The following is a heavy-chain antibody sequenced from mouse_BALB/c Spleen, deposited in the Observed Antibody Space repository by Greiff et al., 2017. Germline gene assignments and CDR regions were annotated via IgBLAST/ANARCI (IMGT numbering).Heavy chain of an antibody. J-gene: IGHJ3*01. CDR3: ARRDYYGSSYVIAY. V-gene: IGHV14-3*02. CDR2: IDPANGNT. CDR1: GFNIKDTY. Sequence: VHVKQSGAELVKPGASVKLSCTASGFNIKDTYMHWVKQRPEQGLEWIGRIDPANGNTKYDPKFQGKATITADTSSNTAYLQLSSLTSEDTAVYYCARRDYYGSSYVIAYWGQGTLVTVSA. D-gene: IGHD1-1*01.